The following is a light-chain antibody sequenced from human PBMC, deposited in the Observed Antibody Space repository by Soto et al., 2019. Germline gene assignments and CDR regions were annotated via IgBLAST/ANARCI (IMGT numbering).Light chain of an antibody. CDR2: LEGSGSY. J-gene: IGLJ1*01. V-gene: IGLV4-60*02. CDR3: ETWDTNTRV. Sequence: QLVLAQSSSASASLGSSVKLTCTLSSGHSTYIIAWHQQQPGKAPRYLMNLEGSGSYNKGGGVPDRFSGSSSGADRYLTISNLQFEDEADYYCETWDTNTRVFGTGTKVTVL. CDR1: SGHSTYI.